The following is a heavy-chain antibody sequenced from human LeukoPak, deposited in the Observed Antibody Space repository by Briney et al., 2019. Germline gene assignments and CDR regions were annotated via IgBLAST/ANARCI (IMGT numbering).Heavy chain of an antibody. CDR2: FYYSWRS. V-gene: IGHV4-59*12. J-gene: IGHJ4*02. CDR3: ARLLWFGELLYEGDYFDY. D-gene: IGHD3-10*01. Sequence: SATLALPGTGSGGSISSYYWSWIRQPAGKGLEQIGDFYYSWRSNYIPSLKGRVTISVDTSKDQLSLKLSSVTAADTAVYSCARLLWFGELLYEGDYFDYWGQGTLVTVSS. CDR1: GGSISSYY.